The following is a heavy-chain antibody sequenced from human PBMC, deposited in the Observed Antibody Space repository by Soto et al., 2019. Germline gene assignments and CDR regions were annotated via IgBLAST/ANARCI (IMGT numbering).Heavy chain of an antibody. D-gene: IGHD3-3*01. J-gene: IGHJ4*02. V-gene: IGHV4-39*01. CDR3: ARHNPAISISDH. CDR1: GGSISSSSYY. CDR2: IYYSGST. Sequence: SETLSLTCTVSGGSISSSSYYWGWIRQPPGKGLEWIGSIYYSGSTYYNPSLKSRVTISVDTSKNQFSLKLSSVTAADTAVYYRARHNPAISISDHWRQGNLVPVSP.